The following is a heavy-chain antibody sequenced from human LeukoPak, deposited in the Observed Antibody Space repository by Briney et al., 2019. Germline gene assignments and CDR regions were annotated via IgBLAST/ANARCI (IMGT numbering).Heavy chain of an antibody. D-gene: IGHD5-18*01. V-gene: IGHV4-38-2*02. Sequence: SETLSLTCTVSGYSISSGYYWGWIRQPPGKGLEWIGSIYHSGSTYYNPSLKSRVTISVDTSKNQFSLDLSSVTAADTAVYYCARERSRGYSYVHFDYWGQATLVTVSS. CDR2: IYHSGST. J-gene: IGHJ4*02. CDR1: GYSISSGYY. CDR3: ARERSRGYSYVHFDY.